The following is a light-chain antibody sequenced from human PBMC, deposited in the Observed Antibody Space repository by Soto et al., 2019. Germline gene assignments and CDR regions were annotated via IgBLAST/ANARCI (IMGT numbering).Light chain of an antibody. V-gene: IGKV3-11*01. Sequence: EIVLTQSPATLSLSPGERATLSCRASQSVSSYLAGYQQKPGQAPRLLIYDASNRATGIPARFSGSGSGTDFTLTISSLEPEDFAVYYCQDRSNWHPWTFGQGTKXDSK. J-gene: IGKJ1*01. CDR3: QDRSNWHPWT. CDR1: QSVSSY. CDR2: DAS.